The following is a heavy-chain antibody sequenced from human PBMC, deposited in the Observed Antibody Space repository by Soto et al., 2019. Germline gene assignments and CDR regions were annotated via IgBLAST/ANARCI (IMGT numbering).Heavy chain of an antibody. D-gene: IGHD3-22*01. V-gene: IGHV4-59*12. CDR3: ARENGYSAFDI. CDR2: IYYSGST. CDR1: GGSISSYY. Sequence: SETLSLTCTVSGGSISSYYWSWIRHPPGKGLEWIGYIYYSGSTSYNPSLKSRVTISVDTSKNQFSLKLGSVTAADTAVYYCARENGYSAFDIWGQGTMVT. J-gene: IGHJ3*02.